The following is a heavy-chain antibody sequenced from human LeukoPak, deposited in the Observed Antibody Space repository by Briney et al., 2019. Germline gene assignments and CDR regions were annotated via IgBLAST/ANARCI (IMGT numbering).Heavy chain of an antibody. D-gene: IGHD2-15*01. V-gene: IGHV3-30*18. CDR1: GFTFSSYG. Sequence: PGGSLRLSCAASGFTFSSYGMHWVRQTPGKGLEWVAIISYDGSNKDYADSVKGRFTISSDNSKNTLYLQMNSLAAEDTAVYYCAKQGYCSGSLCYRVFDYWGQGTLVTVSS. CDR3: AKQGYCSGSLCYRVFDY. CDR2: ISYDGSNK. J-gene: IGHJ4*02.